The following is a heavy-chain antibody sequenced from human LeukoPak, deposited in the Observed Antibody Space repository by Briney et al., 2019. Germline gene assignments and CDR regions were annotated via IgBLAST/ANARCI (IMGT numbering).Heavy chain of an antibody. V-gene: IGHV4-59*08. J-gene: IGHJ5*02. CDR3: ARHSTFGGVIVESWFDP. CDR1: GGSISSYY. CDR2: IYYSGGT. D-gene: IGHD3-16*02. Sequence: SETLSLTCTVPGGSISSYYWSWIRQPPGKGLEWIGYIYYSGGTNYNPSLKSPVTISVDTSKNQFSVKLSSVTAADTAVYYCARHSTFGGVIVESWFDPWGQGTLVTVSS.